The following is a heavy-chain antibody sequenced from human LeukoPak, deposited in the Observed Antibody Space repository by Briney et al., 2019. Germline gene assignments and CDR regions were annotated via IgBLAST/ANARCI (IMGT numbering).Heavy chain of an antibody. Sequence: GGSLRLSCAASGFTFSSYSMNWVRQAPGKGLEWVSSISSSSSYIYYADSVKGRFTISRDDARNSLYLQMNSLRAEDTAVYYCARDGLAAATLHWCFDLWGRGTLVTVSS. CDR2: ISSSSSYI. CDR1: GFTFSSYS. J-gene: IGHJ2*01. CDR3: ARDGLAAATLHWCFDL. V-gene: IGHV3-21*01. D-gene: IGHD2-15*01.